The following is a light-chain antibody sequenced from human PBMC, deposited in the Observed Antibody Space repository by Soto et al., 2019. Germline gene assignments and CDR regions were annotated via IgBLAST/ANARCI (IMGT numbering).Light chain of an antibody. Sequence: EIVWTQSPGTLSLSPGERATLSCRASQSVSSSNLAWYQQKPGQAPRLLIYGASSRATGIPDRFSGSGSGTDFTLTISRLEPEDFAVYYCQQYGRSPYTFGQGTKLEIK. CDR1: QSVSSSN. CDR2: GAS. V-gene: IGKV3-20*01. J-gene: IGKJ2*01. CDR3: QQYGRSPYT.